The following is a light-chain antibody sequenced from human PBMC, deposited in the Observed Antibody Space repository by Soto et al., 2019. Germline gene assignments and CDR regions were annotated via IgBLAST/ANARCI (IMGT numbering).Light chain of an antibody. CDR3: QLANNFRALT. J-gene: IGKJ4*01. CDR1: QGIRND. Sequence: AIQMTQSPSSLSASVGDRVTITCRASQGIRNDLGWYQQKPGKAPKLLIYAASSLQSGVPSRFSGSGSGTDFTLTINSLQPEDFATYYCQLANNFRALTFGGGTKVDIK. V-gene: IGKV1-6*01. CDR2: AAS.